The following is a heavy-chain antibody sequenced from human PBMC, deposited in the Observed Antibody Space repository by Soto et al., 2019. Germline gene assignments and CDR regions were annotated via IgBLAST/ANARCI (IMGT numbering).Heavy chain of an antibody. CDR3: ARSPPSRDYGMDV. V-gene: IGHV3-21*01. Sequence: GGSLRLSCAASGFTFSSYSMNWVRQAPGKGLEWVSSISSSSSYIYYADSVKGRFTISRDNAKNSLYLQMNSLRAEDTAVYYGARSPPSRDYGMDVWGQGTTVTVSS. CDR1: GFTFSSYS. J-gene: IGHJ6*02. CDR2: ISSSSSYI.